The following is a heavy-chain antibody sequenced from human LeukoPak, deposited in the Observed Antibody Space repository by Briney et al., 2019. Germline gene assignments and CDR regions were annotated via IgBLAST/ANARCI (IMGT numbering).Heavy chain of an antibody. CDR1: GFTFSNFG. CDR3: ARGGSYCSSTRCYDTLGYFDL. D-gene: IGHD2-2*01. V-gene: IGHV3-21*01. J-gene: IGHJ2*01. CDR2: ISDDGNYI. Sequence: PGGSLRLSCAASGFTFSNFGMNWVRQAPGKGLEWVSSISDDGNYIYYGDSVKGRFTISRDNAKNSLYLQMNSLRAEDTAVYYCARGGSYCSSTRCYDTLGYFDLWGRGTLVTVSS.